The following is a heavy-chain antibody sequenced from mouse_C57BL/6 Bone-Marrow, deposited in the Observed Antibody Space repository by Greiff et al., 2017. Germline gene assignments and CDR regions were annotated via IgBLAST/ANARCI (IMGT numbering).Heavy chain of an antibody. J-gene: IGHJ4*01. CDR3: ARGVAQASYYAMDY. CDR1: GYSFTDYN. Sequence: VQLQQSGPELVKPGASVKISCKASGYSFTDYNMNWVKQSNGKSLEWIGVINPNYGTTSYNQKFKGKATVTVDQSSSTAYMQLNSLTSEDSAVYYCARGVAQASYYAMDYWGQGTSVTVSS. D-gene: IGHD3-2*02. CDR2: INPNYGTT. V-gene: IGHV1-39*01.